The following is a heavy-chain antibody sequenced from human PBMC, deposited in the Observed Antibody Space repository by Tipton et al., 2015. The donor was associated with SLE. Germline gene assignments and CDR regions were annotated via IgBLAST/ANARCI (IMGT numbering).Heavy chain of an antibody. D-gene: IGHD5-12*01. V-gene: IGHV4-38-2*02. CDR3: ARRHYSGPFDS. CDR2: IYHSGST. CDR1: GYSISSGYY. J-gene: IGHJ4*02. Sequence: TLSLTCIVSGYSISSGYYWAWIRQPPGKGLEWIGCIYHSGSTYYNLSLKSRVAISVDTSKNQFSLKLNSVTAADTAVYYCARRHYSGPFDSWGQGTLVTVSS.